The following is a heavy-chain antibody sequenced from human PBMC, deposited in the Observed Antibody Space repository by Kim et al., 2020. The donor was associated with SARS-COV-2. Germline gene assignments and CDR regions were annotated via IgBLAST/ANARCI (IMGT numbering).Heavy chain of an antibody. D-gene: IGHD6-19*01. CDR1: GGSFSGYY. CDR3: ARGIAVAAIDY. J-gene: IGHJ4*02. Sequence: SETLSLICAVYGGSFSGYYWSWIRQPPGKGLEWIGEINHSGSTNYNPSLKSRVTISVDTSKNQFSLKLSSVTAADTAVYYCARGIAVAAIDYWGQGTLVT. CDR2: INHSGST. V-gene: IGHV4-34*01.